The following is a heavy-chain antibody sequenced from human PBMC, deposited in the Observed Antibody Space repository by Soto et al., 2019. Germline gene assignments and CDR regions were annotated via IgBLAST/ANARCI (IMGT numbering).Heavy chain of an antibody. CDR3: AETSIMITVDDAFDI. CDR2: ISYDGSNK. Sequence: QVQLVESGGGVVQPGRSLRLSCAASGFTFSSYGMHWVRQAPGKGLEWVAVISYDGSNKYYADSVKGRFTISRDNSKNTLYLQMNSLRAEDTAVYYCAETSIMITVDDAFDIWGQGTMVTVS. V-gene: IGHV3-30*18. J-gene: IGHJ3*02. D-gene: IGHD3-16*01. CDR1: GFTFSSYG.